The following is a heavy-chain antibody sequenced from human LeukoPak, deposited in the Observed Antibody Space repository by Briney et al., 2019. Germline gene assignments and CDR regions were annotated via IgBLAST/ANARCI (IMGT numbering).Heavy chain of an antibody. CDR3: AREGSNYFDY. CDR2: IIPIFGTA. Sequence: SVKVSCKASGGTFSSYAISWVRQAPGQGLEWMGGIIPIFGTASYAQKFQGRVTITADESTSTAYMELSSLRSEDTAVYYCAREGSNYFDYWGQGTLVTVSS. V-gene: IGHV1-69*01. CDR1: GGTFSSYA. J-gene: IGHJ4*02. D-gene: IGHD2-2*01.